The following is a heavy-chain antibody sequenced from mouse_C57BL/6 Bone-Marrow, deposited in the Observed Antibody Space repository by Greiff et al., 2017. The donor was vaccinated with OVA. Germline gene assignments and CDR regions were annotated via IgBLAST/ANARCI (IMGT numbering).Heavy chain of an antibody. Sequence: EVKVVESGGGLVQPGGSLKLSCAASGFTFSDYGMAWVRQAPRQGPEWVAFISNLAYSIYYADTVTGRFTISRENAKNTLYLEMSSLRSEDTAMYYCARSYYYGSSFWGQGTTLTVSS. CDR1: GFTFSDYG. V-gene: IGHV5-15*01. D-gene: IGHD1-1*01. CDR3: ARSYYYGSSF. J-gene: IGHJ2*01. CDR2: ISNLAYSI.